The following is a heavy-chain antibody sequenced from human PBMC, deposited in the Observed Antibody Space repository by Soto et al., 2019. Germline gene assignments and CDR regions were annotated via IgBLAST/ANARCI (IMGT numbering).Heavy chain of an antibody. CDR2: INPNSGGT. J-gene: IGHJ6*04. CDR1: GYTVIGYY. Sequence: ASVKVSCKASGYTVIGYYIHWVRQAPGQGLEWMGWINPNSGGTNYAQRFQGWVTMTRDRSISTAYMELSRLKSDDTAVYYCARVGGGLASLGYYGMDVWGKGTTVTVSS. D-gene: IGHD3-10*01. CDR3: ARVGGGLASLGYYGMDV. V-gene: IGHV1-2*04.